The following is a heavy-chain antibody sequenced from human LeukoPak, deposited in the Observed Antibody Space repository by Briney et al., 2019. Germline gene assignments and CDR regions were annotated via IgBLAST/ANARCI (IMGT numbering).Heavy chain of an antibody. J-gene: IGHJ5*02. CDR2: ISAYNGNT. D-gene: IGHD2-15*01. V-gene: IGHV1-18*01. CDR3: ARDRGYCSGDSCYRNWFDP. CDR1: DYTFTTYG. Sequence: GASVKVSCKASDYTFTTYGISWVRQAPGQGLEWMGWISAYNGNTNYAQKLQGRVTMTTDTSTSTAYMELRSLRSDDTAVYYCARDRGYCSGDSCYRNWFDPWGQGTLVTVSS.